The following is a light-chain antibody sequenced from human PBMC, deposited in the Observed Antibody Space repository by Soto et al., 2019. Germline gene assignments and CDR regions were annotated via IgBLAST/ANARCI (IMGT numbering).Light chain of an antibody. V-gene: IGKV1-5*01. J-gene: IGKJ1*01. CDR1: QSISSW. CDR2: DAS. Sequence: DSQMTQSPSTLSASVGDRVTITCRASQSISSWLAWYQQKPGKAPKLMIYDASSLQSGVPATFSGSGSGTEFTLPISSLQPDDFATYYCQQYNSYPCTFGQGTKVEIK. CDR3: QQYNSYPCT.